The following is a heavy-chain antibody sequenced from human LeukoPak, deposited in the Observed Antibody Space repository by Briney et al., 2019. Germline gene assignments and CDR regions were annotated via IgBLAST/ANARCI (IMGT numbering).Heavy chain of an antibody. CDR2: INHSGST. Sequence: PSETLSLTCAVYGGSFSGYYWSWIRQPPGKGLEWIGEINHSGSTNYNPSLKSRVTISVDTSKNQFSLKLSSVTAVDTAVYYCASYYDFWSGWFDPWGQGTLVTVSS. V-gene: IGHV4-34*01. CDR1: GGSFSGYY. D-gene: IGHD3-3*01. CDR3: ASYYDFWSGWFDP. J-gene: IGHJ5*02.